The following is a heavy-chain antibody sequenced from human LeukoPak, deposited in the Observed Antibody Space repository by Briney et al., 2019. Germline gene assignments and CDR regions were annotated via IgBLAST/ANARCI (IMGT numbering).Heavy chain of an antibody. CDR1: GFTFGDYA. CDR3: ARDRGYCSSTSCYGRYYYYGMDV. Sequence: GGSLRLSCAASGFTFGDYAMNWVRQAPGKGPEWVSYISSSSSTIYYADSVKGRFTISRDNAKNSLYLQMNSLRAGDTAVYYCARDRGYCSSTSCYGRYYYYGMDVWGQGTTVTVSS. D-gene: IGHD2-2*01. J-gene: IGHJ6*02. CDR2: ISSSSSTI. V-gene: IGHV3-48*01.